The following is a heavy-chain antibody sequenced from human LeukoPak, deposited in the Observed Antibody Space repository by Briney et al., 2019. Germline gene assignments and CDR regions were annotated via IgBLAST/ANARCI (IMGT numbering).Heavy chain of an antibody. Sequence: ASVKVSCKAAGGTFSSYAISWVRQAPGQGLEWVGGIIPIFGTANYAQTFQGRVTITTDESTSTAYMELSSLRSEDTAVYYCARDLDYGGNSSKYYFDYWGQGTLVTVSS. CDR3: ARDLDYGGNSSKYYFDY. J-gene: IGHJ4*02. CDR2: IIPIFGTA. D-gene: IGHD4-23*01. V-gene: IGHV1-69*05. CDR1: GGTFSSYA.